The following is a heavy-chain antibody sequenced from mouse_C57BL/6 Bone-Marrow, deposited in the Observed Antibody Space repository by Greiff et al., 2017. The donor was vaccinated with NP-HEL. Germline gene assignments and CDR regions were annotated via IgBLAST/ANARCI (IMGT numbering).Heavy chain of an antibody. CDR1: GYTFTSYG. J-gene: IGHJ3*01. V-gene: IGHV1-81*01. Sequence: QVHVKQSGAELARPGASVKLSCKASGYTFTSYGISWVKQRTGQGLEWIGEIYPRSGNTYYNEKFKGKATLTADKSSSTAYMELRSLTSEDSAVYFCARDYYGSSGAWFAYWGQGTLVTVSA. D-gene: IGHD1-1*01. CDR3: ARDYYGSSGAWFAY. CDR2: IYPRSGNT.